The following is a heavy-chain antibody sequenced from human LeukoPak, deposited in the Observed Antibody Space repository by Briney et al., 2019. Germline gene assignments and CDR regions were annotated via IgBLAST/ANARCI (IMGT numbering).Heavy chain of an antibody. J-gene: IGHJ4*02. Sequence: PGGSLRLSCAASGFTFSGYAMSWVRQAPGKGLEWVSAISTSGGSTYYADSVKGRFTISRDNSKNTLYLQMNSLSAEDTAVYYCAKRASPPYYFDYWGQGTLVTVSS. CDR3: AKRASPPYYFDY. CDR2: ISTSGGST. CDR1: GFTFSGYA. V-gene: IGHV3-23*01.